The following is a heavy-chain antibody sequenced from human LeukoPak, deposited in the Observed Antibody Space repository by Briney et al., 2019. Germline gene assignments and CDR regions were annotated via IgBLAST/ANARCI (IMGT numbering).Heavy chain of an antibody. CDR3: ARESGDVRFLEWLLFGRFDP. V-gene: IGHV3-21*01. CDR2: ISSSSSYI. D-gene: IGHD3-3*01. J-gene: IGHJ5*02. Sequence: GGSLRLSCAASGFTFSSYSMNWVRQAPGKGLEWVSSISSSSSYIYYADSVKGRFTISRDNAKNSLYLQMNSLRAEDTAVYYCARESGDVRFLEWLLFGRFDPWGQGTLVTVSS. CDR1: GFTFSSYS.